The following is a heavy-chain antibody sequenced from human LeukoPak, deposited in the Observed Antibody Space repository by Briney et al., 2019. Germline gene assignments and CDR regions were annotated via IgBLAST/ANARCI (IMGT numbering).Heavy chain of an antibody. CDR2: IMQDGNEK. Sequence: GGSLRLACAASGFTFRTYCMSWVRQAPGKGLEWVANIMQDGNEKYYVDSVKGRFTISRDNAKNSLYLQLNSLRVEDTAVYYCASRIVGPPDYFDYWGQGTLVTVSS. D-gene: IGHD1-26*01. V-gene: IGHV3-7*01. CDR1: GFTFRTYC. CDR3: ASRIVGPPDYFDY. J-gene: IGHJ4*02.